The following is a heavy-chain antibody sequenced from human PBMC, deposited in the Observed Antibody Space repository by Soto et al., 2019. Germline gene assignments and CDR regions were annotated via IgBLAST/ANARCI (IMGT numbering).Heavy chain of an antibody. CDR3: ARELRWLAPYPYFDY. CDR1: GFTFSSYW. D-gene: IGHD6-19*01. CDR2: INSDGSST. V-gene: IGHV3-74*01. Sequence: EVQLVESGGGLVQPGGSLRLSCAASGFTFSSYWMHWVRQAPGKGLTWVSRINSDGSSTSYADSVKGRFTISRDNAKNTLYLQMNSLRAEDTAVYYCARELRWLAPYPYFDYWGQGTLVTVSS. J-gene: IGHJ4*02.